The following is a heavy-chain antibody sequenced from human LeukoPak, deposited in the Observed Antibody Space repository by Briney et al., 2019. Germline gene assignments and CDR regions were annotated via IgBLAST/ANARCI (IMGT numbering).Heavy chain of an antibody. CDR1: GGSISSSGQY. D-gene: IGHD1-1*01. J-gene: IGHJ4*02. Sequence: SETLSLTCTVSGGSISSSGQYWGWIRQPPGKGLEWIGTIYYSGSTYYNPSLKSRVTVSVDTSKNQFSLKLSSVTAADTAVYYCARQVQGVIRPDYWGQGTLVTVSS. V-gene: IGHV4-39*01. CDR2: IYYSGST. CDR3: ARQVQGVIRPDY.